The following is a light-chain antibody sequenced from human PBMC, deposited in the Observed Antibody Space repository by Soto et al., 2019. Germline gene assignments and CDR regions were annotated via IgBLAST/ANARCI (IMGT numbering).Light chain of an antibody. CDR1: QSLLRSDGKSS. CDR3: MQRRQRPET. Sequence: DIVMTQTPLSLSVSPGQPASISCKSSQSLLRSDGKSSLYWYLQKPGQSPQLLIYGASTRLSGVPERFSGRGSGTDFTLKISRVEAEDVGVYYCMQRRQRPETFGQGTKLEIK. V-gene: IGKV2D-29*02. CDR2: GAS. J-gene: IGKJ2*01.